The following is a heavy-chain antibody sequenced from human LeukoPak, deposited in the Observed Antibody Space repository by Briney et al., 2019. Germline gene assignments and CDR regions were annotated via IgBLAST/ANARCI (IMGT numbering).Heavy chain of an antibody. CDR1: GGSISSGGYY. V-gene: IGHV4-31*03. D-gene: IGHD6-13*01. J-gene: IGHJ4*02. CDR2: IYYSGST. CDR3: ARAVAAAGTFDY. Sequence: SETLSLTCTVSGGSISSGGYYWSWSRQHPGKGLEWIGYIYYSGSTYYNPSLKSRVTISVDTSKNQFSLKLSSVTAADTAVYYCARAVAAAGTFDYWGQGTLVTVSS.